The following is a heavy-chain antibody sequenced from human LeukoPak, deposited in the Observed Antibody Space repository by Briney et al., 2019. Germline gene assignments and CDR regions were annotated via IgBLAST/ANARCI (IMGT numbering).Heavy chain of an antibody. CDR3: TTAAYGSGSYREYFQH. CDR1: GFTFSNAW. Sequence: GGSLRLSCAASGFTFSNAWMSWVRQAPGKGLEWVGRIKSKTDGGTTDYAAPVKGRFTISRDDSKNTLYLQMNSLKTEDTAVYYCTTAAYGSGSYREYFQHWGQGTLVTVSS. J-gene: IGHJ1*01. V-gene: IGHV3-15*01. CDR2: IKSKTDGGTT. D-gene: IGHD3-10*01.